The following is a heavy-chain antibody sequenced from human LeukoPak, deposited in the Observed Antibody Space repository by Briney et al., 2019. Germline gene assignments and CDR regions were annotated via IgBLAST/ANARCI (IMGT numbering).Heavy chain of an antibody. CDR2: ISYDGSNE. D-gene: IGHD4-23*01. CDR1: GFTFNNYG. J-gene: IGHJ4*02. Sequence: GRSLRLSCAASGFTFNNYGMHWVRQAPGKWLEWVAVISYDGSNEYYADSVKGRFTISRDNSKNTLYLQMNSMRAEDTAVYYCAKDHYGGNSAPSYWGQGTLVTVSS. V-gene: IGHV3-30*18. CDR3: AKDHYGGNSAPSY.